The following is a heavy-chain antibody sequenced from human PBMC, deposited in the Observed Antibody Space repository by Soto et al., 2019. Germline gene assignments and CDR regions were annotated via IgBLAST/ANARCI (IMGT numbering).Heavy chain of an antibody. D-gene: IGHD3-10*01. Sequence: SETLSLSCTVSGYSINSDDYWGWIRQPPGKGLEWIASIYHSVSPFYNPALRSRVTISIDTSKNQFSLRLTAVTAADTAMYHGVRDLRGSGGHLAYWGKGTLVPVSP. CDR2: IYHSVSP. CDR3: VRDLRGSGGHLAY. J-gene: IGHJ4*02. V-gene: IGHV4-38-2*02. CDR1: GYSINSDDY.